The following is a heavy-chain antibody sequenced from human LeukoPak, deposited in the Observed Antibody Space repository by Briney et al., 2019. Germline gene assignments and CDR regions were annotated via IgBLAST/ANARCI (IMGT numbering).Heavy chain of an antibody. Sequence: GGPRNPPCQALDSTFGTKVITWSRQPQGKGREFFSTISNNGGNTNYADSVKGRFTISRDNSKNTLYLQMGSLRAEDTAVYYCVKAAGSWYGYFDYWGQGTLVTVSS. CDR1: DSTFGTKV. CDR2: ISNNGGNT. J-gene: IGHJ4*02. CDR3: VKAAGSWYGYFDY. D-gene: IGHD6-13*01. V-gene: IGHV3-64D*06.